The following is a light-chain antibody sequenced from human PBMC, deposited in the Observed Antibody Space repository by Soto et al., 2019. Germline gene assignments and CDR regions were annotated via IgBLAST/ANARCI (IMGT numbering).Light chain of an antibody. CDR1: QSVSNNY. Sequence: EVVLTQSPGTLSLSPGERATLSCRASQSVSNNYLAWYQQKPGQAPRLLIFGSSDRATGIPDRFSGSGSGTDFTLTISRLEPEDFAMYYCQQYGDGNSPRYSFGQGTKLEIK. CDR2: GSS. CDR3: QQYGDGNSPRYS. J-gene: IGKJ2*03. V-gene: IGKV3-20*01.